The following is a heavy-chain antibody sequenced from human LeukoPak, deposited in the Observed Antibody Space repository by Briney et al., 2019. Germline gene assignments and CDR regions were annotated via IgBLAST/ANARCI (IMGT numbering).Heavy chain of an antibody. J-gene: IGHJ4*02. D-gene: IGHD3-22*01. Sequence: PGGSLRLSCAASGFTFSSFGMHWIRQAPGKGQEWGAVISYDGSNKHYADSVKGRFTISRDNSKNTLYLQMNSLRPEDTAVYYCAKDLIGGGYYDSSGCSFDYWGQGTLVTVSS. CDR2: ISYDGSNK. V-gene: IGHV3-30*18. CDR3: AKDLIGGGYYDSSGCSFDY. CDR1: GFTFSSFG.